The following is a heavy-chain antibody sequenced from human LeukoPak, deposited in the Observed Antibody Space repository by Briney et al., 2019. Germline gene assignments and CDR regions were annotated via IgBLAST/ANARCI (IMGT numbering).Heavy chain of an antibody. J-gene: IGHJ4*02. Sequence: ASVKVSCKASGGTFSTYAISWVRQAPGQGLEWMGGIIPISGTAHYAQKFQGRVTITTDESTSTTYMELSSLRSEDTAVYYCARDGVIGGLYYFDYWGQGTLVTVSS. D-gene: IGHD2/OR15-2a*01. CDR3: ARDGVIGGLYYFDY. CDR1: GGTFSTYA. CDR2: IIPISGTA. V-gene: IGHV1-69*05.